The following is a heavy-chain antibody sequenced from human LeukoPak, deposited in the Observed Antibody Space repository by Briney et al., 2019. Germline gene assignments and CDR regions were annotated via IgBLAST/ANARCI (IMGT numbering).Heavy chain of an antibody. J-gene: IGHJ4*02. D-gene: IGHD3-22*01. CDR2: LYRGGTT. CDR3: ARDYYYDESGQPVRLDY. Sequence: GGSLRLSCAASGFTFSSYAMSWVRQAPGKGPEWLSVLYRGGTTYYAGSVKGRFTISRDDSKNTLYLQMNSLRAEDTAVYYCARDYYYDESGQPVRLDYWGQGTLVTVSS. CDR1: GFTFSSYA. V-gene: IGHV3-66*01.